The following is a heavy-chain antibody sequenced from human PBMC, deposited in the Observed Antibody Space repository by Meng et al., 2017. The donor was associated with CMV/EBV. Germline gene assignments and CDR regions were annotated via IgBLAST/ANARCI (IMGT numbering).Heavy chain of an antibody. CDR3: AKELPHIFPNYYYGMDV. V-gene: IGHV3-23*01. J-gene: IGHJ6*02. Sequence: GGSLRLSCAASGFTFSSYAMSWVRQAPGKGLEWVSAISGSGGSTYYADSVKGRFTTSRDNSKNTLYLQMNSLRAEDTAVYYCAKELPHIFPNYYYGMDVWGQGTTVTVSS. CDR2: ISGSGGST. CDR1: GFTFSSYA.